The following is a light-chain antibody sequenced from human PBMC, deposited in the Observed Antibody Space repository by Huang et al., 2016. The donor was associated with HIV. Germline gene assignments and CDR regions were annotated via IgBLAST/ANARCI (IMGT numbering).Light chain of an antibody. CDR2: DAS. CDR3: QQFNHYPLT. J-gene: IGKJ4*01. Sequence: QLTQSPSSLSASVGDRVTITCRASQGISNTLAWYQQKPGKAPKLLIYDASSLQTGAPSRFSGSGSGTDFTLTISSLQPDDCATYYCQQFNHYPLTFGGGTKVEIE. V-gene: IGKV1D-13*01. CDR1: QGISNT.